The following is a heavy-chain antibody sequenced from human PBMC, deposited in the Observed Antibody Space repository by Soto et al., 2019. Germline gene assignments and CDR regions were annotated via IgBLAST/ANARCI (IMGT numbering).Heavy chain of an antibody. J-gene: IGHJ5*02. CDR1: GGSISSSSYY. CDR3: ARHRGPDMYGAYGRWFDP. V-gene: IGHV4-39*01. CDR2: IYYSGRT. D-gene: IGHD4-17*01. Sequence: QLQLQESGPGLVKPSETLSLTCTVSGGSISSSSYYWGWIRQPPGKGLEWIGSIYYSGRTYYNPSLRSRVTISVDTSKNQFSLKLSSVTAADTAVYYCARHRGPDMYGAYGRWFDPWGQGTLVTVSS.